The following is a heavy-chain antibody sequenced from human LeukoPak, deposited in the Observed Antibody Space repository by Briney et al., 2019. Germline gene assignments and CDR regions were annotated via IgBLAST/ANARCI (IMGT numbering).Heavy chain of an antibody. CDR2: ISSSANTI. V-gene: IGHV3-11*01. CDR1: GFPFSDYY. D-gene: IGHD3-22*01. J-gene: IGHJ4*02. Sequence: GGSLRLSCAASGFPFSDYYMSWIRQAPGKGLEWVSYISSSANTIYYADSVKGRFTISRDNAKNSLYLQMNTLRAEDTAVYYCARAPPYDSSGLLDYWGQGTLVTVSS. CDR3: ARAPPYDSSGLLDY.